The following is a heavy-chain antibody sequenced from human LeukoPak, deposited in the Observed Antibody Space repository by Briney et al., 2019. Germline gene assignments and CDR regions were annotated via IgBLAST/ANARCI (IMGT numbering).Heavy chain of an antibody. CDR1: SGSIRSY. CDR3: ARDSGTTGEVKFDP. J-gene: IGHJ5*02. D-gene: IGHD3-10*01. Sequence: SETLSFTCTVSSGSIRSYWSWIRQPAGEGLEWIGRIYGSGSTDYNPSLKSRVTMSIDTSKNQFSLNLISVTAADTAVYYCARDSGTTGEVKFDPWGQGTLVTVSS. CDR2: IYGSGST. V-gene: IGHV4-4*07.